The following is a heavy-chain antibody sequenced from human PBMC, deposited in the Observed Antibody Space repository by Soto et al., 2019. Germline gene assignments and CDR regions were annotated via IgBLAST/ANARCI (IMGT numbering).Heavy chain of an antibody. V-gene: IGHV2-5*02. CDR1: GFSLTTTGVG. CDR3: AQSPQFNHNSPLSHWCGP. CDR2: ISWDNDK. D-gene: IGHD1-1*01. Sequence: QITLKESGPTLVKPTQTLTLTCTFSGFSLTTTGVGVGWIRQPPGKALEWLALISWDNDKRYSPSLKSRLSIPKDTSKNQVVLTMTNMDPVDTATYYCAQSPQFNHNSPLSHWCGPWGRGTLVIVSS. J-gene: IGHJ5*02.